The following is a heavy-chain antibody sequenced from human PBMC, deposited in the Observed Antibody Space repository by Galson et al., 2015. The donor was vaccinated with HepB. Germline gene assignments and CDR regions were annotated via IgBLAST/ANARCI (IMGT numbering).Heavy chain of an antibody. CDR3: ASGTAMVNY. Sequence: ETLSLTCAVYGGSFSGYYWSWIRQPPGKGLEWIGEINHSGSTNYNPSLKSRVTISVDTSKNQFSLKLSSVTAADTAVYYCASGTAMVNYWGQGTLVTVSS. CDR1: GGSFSGYY. CDR2: INHSGST. J-gene: IGHJ4*02. V-gene: IGHV4-34*01. D-gene: IGHD5-18*01.